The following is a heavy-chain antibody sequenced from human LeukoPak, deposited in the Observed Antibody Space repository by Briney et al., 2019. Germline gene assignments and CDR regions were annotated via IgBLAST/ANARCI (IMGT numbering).Heavy chain of an antibody. J-gene: IGHJ4*02. Sequence: GGSLRLSCVASGFTFSKYAMSWVRQAPGKGLEWVSGISSSGGSTYYADSVKGRFTISRDNSKNTLYLQMNSLRVEDTAVYYCAKWLLGYFDYWGQGTLVTVSS. CDR2: ISSSGGST. D-gene: IGHD3-16*01. CDR1: GFTFSKYA. CDR3: AKWLLGYFDY. V-gene: IGHV3-23*01.